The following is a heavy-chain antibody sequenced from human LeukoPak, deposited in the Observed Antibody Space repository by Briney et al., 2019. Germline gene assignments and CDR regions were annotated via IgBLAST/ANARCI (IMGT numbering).Heavy chain of an antibody. D-gene: IGHD5-18*01. V-gene: IGHV3-7*05. CDR2: IKHDGSEK. CDR1: GFTFSNYW. Sequence: GGSLRLSCAASGFTFSNYWMTWVRQAPGKGLEWVANIKHDGSEKYYVDSVKGRFTISRDNAKNSLYLQMNSLRAEDTAVYYCARDGFSYGPGAAMGYWGQGTLVTVSS. J-gene: IGHJ4*02. CDR3: ARDGFSYGPGAAMGY.